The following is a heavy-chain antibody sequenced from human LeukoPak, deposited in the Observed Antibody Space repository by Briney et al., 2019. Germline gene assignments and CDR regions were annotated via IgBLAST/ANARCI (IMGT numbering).Heavy chain of an antibody. J-gene: IGHJ4*02. CDR3: ARQYYDNTGYYYFDY. V-gene: IGHV4-39*01. CDR1: GDAITGSSYY. D-gene: IGHD3-22*01. CDR2: MYYSGST. Sequence: PSKTLSLTCSVSGDAITGSSYYWGWIRQPPGKGLEWIGSMYYSGSTYSNPSLKSRVTMSADTSKNQFSLKLSSVSAADTAVYYCARQYYDNTGYYYFDYWGQGTLVTVSS.